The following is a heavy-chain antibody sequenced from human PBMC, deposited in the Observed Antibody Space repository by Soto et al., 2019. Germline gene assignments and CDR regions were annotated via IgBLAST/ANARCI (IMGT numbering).Heavy chain of an antibody. CDR2: ISYDGSNK. CDR1: GFTFSSYA. J-gene: IGHJ3*02. CDR3: ARDTHGFAFDI. V-gene: IGHV3-30-3*01. D-gene: IGHD2-8*01. Sequence: QVQLVESGGGVVQPGRSLRLSCAASGFTFSSYAMHWVRQAPGKGLEWVAVISYDGSNKYYADSVKGRFTISRDNSKNTLYLQMNSLRAEDTGVYYCARDTHGFAFDIWGQGTMVTVSS.